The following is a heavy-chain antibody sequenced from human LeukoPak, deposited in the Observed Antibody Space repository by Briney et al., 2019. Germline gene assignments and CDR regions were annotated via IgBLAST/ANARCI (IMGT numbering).Heavy chain of an antibody. D-gene: IGHD1-14*01. CDR2: IYYSGST. CDR3: AREIVGGFNPGAY. Sequence: PSETLSLTCTVSGISINTYYWSWIRQPPGKGLEWIGYIYYSGSTNYNPSLKSRVTISVDTSKNQFSLKLSSVTAADTAVYYCAREIVGGFNPGAYWGQGTLVTVSS. V-gene: IGHV4-59*12. J-gene: IGHJ4*02. CDR1: GISINTYY.